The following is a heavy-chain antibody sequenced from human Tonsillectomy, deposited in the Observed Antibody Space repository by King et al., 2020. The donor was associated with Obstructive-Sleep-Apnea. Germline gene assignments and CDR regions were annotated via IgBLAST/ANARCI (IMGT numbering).Heavy chain of an antibody. J-gene: IGHJ4*02. CDR2: SFSNAQK. V-gene: IGHV2-26*01. D-gene: IGHD4-17*01. CDR1: GFSLSNAIMG. Sequence: TLKESGPVLVKPTETLTLTCTVSGFSLSNAIMGGSWCRQPPGKSLAWLAHSFSNAQKSYSTSLKSRLTISKDTSKSQVVLTMANMDPVDTATYYCARIGALYGDCVDYWGQGTLVTVSS. CDR3: ARIGALYGDCVDY.